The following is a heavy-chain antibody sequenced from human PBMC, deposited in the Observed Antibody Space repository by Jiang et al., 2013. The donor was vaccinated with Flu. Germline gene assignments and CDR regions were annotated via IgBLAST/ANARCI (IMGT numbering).Heavy chain of an antibody. D-gene: IGHD5-12*01. Sequence: QTLSLTCAISGDSVSSNSAAWSWIRQSPSRGLEWLGRTYYRSKWYNDYAVSVKSRITINPDTSKNQFSLQLDSVTPEDTAVYYCARDQGWGGYEIDYWGQGTLVTVSS. CDR1: GDSVSSNSAA. V-gene: IGHV6-1*01. CDR3: ARDQGWGGYEIDY. CDR2: TYYRSKWYN. J-gene: IGHJ4*02.